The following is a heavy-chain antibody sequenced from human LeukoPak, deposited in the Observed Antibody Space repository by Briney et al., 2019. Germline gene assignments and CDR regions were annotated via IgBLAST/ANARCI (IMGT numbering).Heavy chain of an antibody. CDR1: GYSFTSYW. D-gene: IGHD6-13*01. V-gene: IGHV5-51*01. Sequence: KLGESLKISCKGSGYSFTSYWIGRVRQMPGKGLEWMGIIYPGDSDTRYSPSFQGQVTISADKSISTAYLQWSSLKASDTAMYYCARSYSSSWAGFDPWGQGTLVTVSS. CDR2: IYPGDSDT. J-gene: IGHJ5*02. CDR3: ARSYSSSWAGFDP.